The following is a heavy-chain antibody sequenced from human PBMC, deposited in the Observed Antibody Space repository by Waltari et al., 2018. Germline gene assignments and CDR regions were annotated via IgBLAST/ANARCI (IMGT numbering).Heavy chain of an antibody. V-gene: IGHV4-31*03. Sequence: QVQLQESGPGLVKPSQTLSLTCTVSGGSISSSGYYWSWIRQHPGKGLEWIGYIYYSGSTYYNPSLKSRVTISVDTSKNQFSLKLSSVTAADTAVYYCARARGGMTSFWFDPWGQGTLVTVSS. CDR3: ARARGGMTSFWFDP. J-gene: IGHJ5*02. CDR1: GGSISSSGYY. CDR2: IYYSGST. D-gene: IGHD2-2*01.